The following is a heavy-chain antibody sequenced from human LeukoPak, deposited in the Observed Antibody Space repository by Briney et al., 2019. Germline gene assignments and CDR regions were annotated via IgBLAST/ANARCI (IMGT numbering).Heavy chain of an antibody. CDR1: GFTFSSYA. CDR3: AKGASIFGVVITNFDY. J-gene: IGHJ4*02. Sequence: GGSLRLSCTASGFTFSSYAMSWVRQAPGKGLEWVSAISGSGGSTYYADSVKGRFTISRDNSKNTLYLQMNSLRAEDTAVYYCAKGASIFGVVITNFDYWGQGTLVTVSS. D-gene: IGHD3-3*01. V-gene: IGHV3-23*01. CDR2: ISGSGGST.